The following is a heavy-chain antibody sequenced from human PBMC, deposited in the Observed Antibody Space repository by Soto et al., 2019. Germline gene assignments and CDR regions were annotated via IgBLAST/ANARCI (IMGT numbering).Heavy chain of an antibody. CDR1: GGSINSYY. V-gene: IGHV4-59*01. CDR2: IYYSGST. CDR3: ARQATVPPRIDSNYYYVDV. J-gene: IGHJ6*03. Sequence: SGTLSLTCTVSGGSINSYYWSWIRQPPGKGLEWIGYIYYSGSTKYNPSLKSRVTISVDTSKNQFSLKLSSVTAADTAVCYCARQATVPPRIDSNYYYVDVWGKGSRVTVSS. D-gene: IGHD4-17*01.